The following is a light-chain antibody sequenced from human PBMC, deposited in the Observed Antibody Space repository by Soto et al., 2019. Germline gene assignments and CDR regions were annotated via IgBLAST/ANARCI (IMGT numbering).Light chain of an antibody. CDR2: DAS. Sequence: EIVLTQSPATLSLSPGERATLSCRASQSVSSYLAWYQQKPGQAPRLLIYDASNRATGIPARFSGSGSGTDFTLTISSLEPEDFAVYFCHHYGTSPPHTFGQGTKLDIK. J-gene: IGKJ2*01. V-gene: IGKV3-11*01. CDR3: HHYGTSPPHT. CDR1: QSVSSY.